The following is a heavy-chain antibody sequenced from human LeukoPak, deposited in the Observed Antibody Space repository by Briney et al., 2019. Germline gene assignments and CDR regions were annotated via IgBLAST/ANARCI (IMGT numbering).Heavy chain of an antibody. D-gene: IGHD3-22*01. J-gene: IGHJ4*02. CDR1: GGSISSYY. V-gene: IGHV4-59*01. CDR3: ARVFDSSGGYDY. Sequence: PSETLSLTCTVSGGSISSYYWSWIRQPPGKGLEGIGYIYYSGSTNYNPSLKSRVTISVDTSKNQFSLKLSSVTAADTAVYYCARVFDSSGGYDYWGQGTLVTVSS. CDR2: IYYSGST.